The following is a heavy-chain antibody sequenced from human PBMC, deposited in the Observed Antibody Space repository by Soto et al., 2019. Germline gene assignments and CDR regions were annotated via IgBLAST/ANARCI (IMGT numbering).Heavy chain of an antibody. CDR2: ISGSGGST. CDR3: ARDLWGSGSYFYYYYGMDV. D-gene: IGHD3-10*01. CDR1: GFTFSSYA. V-gene: IGHV3-23*01. Sequence: GGSLRLSCAASGFTFSSYAMSWVRQAPGKGLEWVSAISGSGGSTYYADSVKGRFTISRDNSKNTLYLQMNSLRAEDTAVYYCARDLWGSGSYFYYYYGMDVWGQGTTVTVSS. J-gene: IGHJ6*02.